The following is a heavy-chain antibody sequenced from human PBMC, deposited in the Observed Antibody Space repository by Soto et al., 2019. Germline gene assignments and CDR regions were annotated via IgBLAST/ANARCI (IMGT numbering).Heavy chain of an antibody. CDR3: ARDAPTSIAARAFFYYCGMDV. D-gene: IGHD6-6*01. J-gene: IGHJ6*02. CDR1: EFTLSSYS. CDR2: ISSSNNYI. Sequence: PGGSLRLSCAASEFTLSSYSMNWVRQAPGKGLEWVSCISSSNNYIYYADSVKGRFTISRDNAKNSVYLQMNSLRVEDTAVYYCARDAPTSIAARAFFYYCGMDVWAQGTTVTVS. V-gene: IGHV3-21*01.